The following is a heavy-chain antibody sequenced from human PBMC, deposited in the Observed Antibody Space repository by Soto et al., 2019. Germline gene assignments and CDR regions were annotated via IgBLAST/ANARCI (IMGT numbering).Heavy chain of an antibody. CDR1: GCSMDNERSY. D-gene: IGHD3-16*01. J-gene: IGHJ4*02. CDR3: AREEIVMLD. Sequence: QVQLQESGPGLVEPSETLSLRCTVSGCSMDNERSYWSWIRQSPGRGLEWIGYTSHNGITWYSPYLQSRVSISIDTSEDHFSLEVRSVTAADTAVYYCAREEIVMLDWGQGALVTVSS. CDR2: TSHNGIT. V-gene: IGHV4-31*03.